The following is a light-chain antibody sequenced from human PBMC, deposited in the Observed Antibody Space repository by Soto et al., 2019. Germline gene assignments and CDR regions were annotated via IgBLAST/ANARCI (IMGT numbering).Light chain of an antibody. CDR1: QSVSSY. J-gene: IGKJ4*01. CDR2: DAS. Sequence: EIVLTQSPATLSLSPGERATLSCRASQSVSSYLAWYKQKPGQAPRLLIYDASNRATGIPARFSGSGSGTDFTLTISSLEPEDFAVYYCQQSSNWPPLTFGGGTKVEIK. V-gene: IGKV3-11*01. CDR3: QQSSNWPPLT.